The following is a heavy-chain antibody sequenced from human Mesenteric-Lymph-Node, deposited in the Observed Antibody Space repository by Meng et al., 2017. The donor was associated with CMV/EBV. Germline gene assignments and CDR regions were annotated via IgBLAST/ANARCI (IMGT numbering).Heavy chain of an antibody. CDR1: GFIFSSYE. CDR3: ARDITLFRGVFPYSSGMDV. D-gene: IGHD3-10*01. CDR2: ISSSGSTV. Sequence: GGSLRLSCAASGFIFSSYEMNWVRQAPGKGLEWVSHISSSGSTVYYADSVKGRFTISRDNSKNSLYLQMNSLRAEDTAVYYCARDITLFRGVFPYSSGMDVWGQGATVTVSS. V-gene: IGHV3-48*03. J-gene: IGHJ6*02.